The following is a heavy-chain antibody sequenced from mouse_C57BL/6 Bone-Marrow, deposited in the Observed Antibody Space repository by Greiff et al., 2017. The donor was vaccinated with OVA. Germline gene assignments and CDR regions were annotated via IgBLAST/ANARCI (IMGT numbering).Heavy chain of an antibody. D-gene: IGHD1-1*01. CDR2: INPGSGGT. Sequence: VQLQQSGAELVRPGTSVKVSCKASGYAFTNYLIEWVKQRPGQGLEWIGVINPGSGGTNYNEKFKGKATLTADKSSSTAYMQLSSLTSEDSAVYFCARCDTTVGQGMDYWGQGTSVTVSS. V-gene: IGHV1-54*01. CDR1: GYAFTNYL. J-gene: IGHJ4*01. CDR3: ARCDTTVGQGMDY.